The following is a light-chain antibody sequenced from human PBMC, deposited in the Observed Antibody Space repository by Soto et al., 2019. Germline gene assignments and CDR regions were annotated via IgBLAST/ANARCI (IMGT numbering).Light chain of an antibody. CDR3: QQYGSSGT. V-gene: IGKV3-20*01. J-gene: IGKJ1*01. CDR1: QSVSNNY. CDR2: CAS. Sequence: EFVLTQSPGTLSLSPGERATLSCRASQSVSNNYLAWYQQKPGQAPGLLIYCASNRATGIPDRFSGSGSGTDFTLTISSLEPEDFAVYYCQQYGSSGTFGQGTKVDIK.